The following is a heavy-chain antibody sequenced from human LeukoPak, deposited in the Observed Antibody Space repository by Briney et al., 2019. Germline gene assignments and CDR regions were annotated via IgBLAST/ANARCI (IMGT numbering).Heavy chain of an antibody. V-gene: IGHV3-7*01. CDR2: IKNDGSER. Sequence: GGSLRLSCTASGFIFRSFYMSWVRQAPGRGLEWVANIKNDGSERDYVDSLKGRFTISRDNAKNSLYLQMNSLRAEDTAIYYCARYCSSSRCHDAFDIWGQGTMVTVSS. D-gene: IGHD2-2*01. CDR3: ARYCSSSRCHDAFDI. CDR1: GFIFRSFY. J-gene: IGHJ3*02.